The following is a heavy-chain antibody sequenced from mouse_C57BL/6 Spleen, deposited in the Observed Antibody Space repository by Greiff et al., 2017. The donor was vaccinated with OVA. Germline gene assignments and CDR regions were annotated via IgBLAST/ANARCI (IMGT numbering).Heavy chain of an antibody. V-gene: IGHV1-74*01. CDR3: ARWDGGLAY. Sequence: QVQLQQPGAELVKPGASVKVSCKASGYTFTSYWMHWVKQRPGQGLEWIGRIHPSASDTNYNQKFKGKATVTVDKSSSTAYMQLSSLTSEDSAVYYCARWDGGLAYWGQGTLVTVSA. D-gene: IGHD4-1*01. CDR1: GYTFTSYW. CDR2: IHPSASDT. J-gene: IGHJ3*01.